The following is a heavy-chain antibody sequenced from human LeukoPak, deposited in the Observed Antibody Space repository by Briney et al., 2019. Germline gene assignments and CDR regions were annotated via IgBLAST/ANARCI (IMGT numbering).Heavy chain of an antibody. CDR2: INPNSGGT. CDR1: GYTFTGYY. Sequence: ASVKVSCKASGYTFTGYYMHWVRQAPGQGLEWMGWINPNSGGTNYAQKFQGRVTMTRDTSISTAYMELSGLRSDDTAVYYCARGRGVVVVPAATEKFDYWGQGTLVTVSS. D-gene: IGHD2-2*01. CDR3: ARGRGVVVVPAATEKFDY. J-gene: IGHJ4*02. V-gene: IGHV1-2*02.